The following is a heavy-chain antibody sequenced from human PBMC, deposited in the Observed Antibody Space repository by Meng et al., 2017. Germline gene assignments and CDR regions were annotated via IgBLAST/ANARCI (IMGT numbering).Heavy chain of an antibody. D-gene: IGHD2-15*01. J-gene: IGHJ5*02. CDR1: GYSISSGYY. V-gene: IGHV4-38-2*02. CDR3: ARAGYCSGGSCKTGWFDP. Sequence: GSLRLSCTSSGYSISSGYYWGWIRQPPGKGLEWIGSIYHSGSTYYNPSLKSRVTISVDTSKNQFSLKLSSVTAADTAVYYCARAGYCSGGSCKTGWFDPWGQGTLVTVSS. CDR2: IYHSGST.